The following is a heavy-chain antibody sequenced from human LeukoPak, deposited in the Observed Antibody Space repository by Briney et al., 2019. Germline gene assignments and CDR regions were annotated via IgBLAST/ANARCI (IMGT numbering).Heavy chain of an antibody. Sequence: ASVKVSCKASGYTFTGYYMHWVRQATGQGLEWMGWINPNSGGTNYAQKFQGRVTMTRDTSISTAYMELSRLRSDDTAVYYCARARIAVAGHFDYWGQGTLVTVSS. CDR1: GYTFTGYY. CDR2: INPNSGGT. J-gene: IGHJ4*02. CDR3: ARARIAVAGHFDY. D-gene: IGHD6-19*01. V-gene: IGHV1-2*02.